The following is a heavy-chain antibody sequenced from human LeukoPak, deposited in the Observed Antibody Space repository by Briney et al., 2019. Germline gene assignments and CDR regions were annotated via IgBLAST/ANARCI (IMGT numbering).Heavy chain of an antibody. CDR3: ARDRSSGYDSGVVDY. D-gene: IGHD5-12*01. Sequence: PGGSLRLSCAASGFTFSSYAMSWVRQAPGKGLEWVSGISGTGGSTYYADSVKGRFTISRDNAKNSLYLQMNSLRAEDTAVYYCARDRSSGYDSGVVDYWGQGTLVTVSS. CDR2: ISGTGGST. CDR1: GFTFSSYA. V-gene: IGHV3-23*01. J-gene: IGHJ4*02.